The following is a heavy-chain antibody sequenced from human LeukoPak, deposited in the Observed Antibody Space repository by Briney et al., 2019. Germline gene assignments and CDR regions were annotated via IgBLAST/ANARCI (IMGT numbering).Heavy chain of an antibody. J-gene: IGHJ3*02. CDR3: ARSPSSARKWLVTRDAFDI. CDR1: GYTFTSYD. CDR2: MNPNSGNT. Sequence: GASVKVSCKASGYTFTSYDINWVRQATGQGLEWMGWMNPNSGNTGYAQKFQGRVTMTRNTSISTAYMELSGLRSEDTAVYYCARSPSSARKWLVTRDAFDIWGQGTMVTVSS. V-gene: IGHV1-8*01. D-gene: IGHD6-19*01.